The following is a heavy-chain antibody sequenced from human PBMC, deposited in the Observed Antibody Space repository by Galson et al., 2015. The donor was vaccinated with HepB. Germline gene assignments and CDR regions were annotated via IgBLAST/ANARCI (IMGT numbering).Heavy chain of an antibody. CDR3: AREVRTISFDY. Sequence: SLRLSCAASGFTFSSYAMHWVRQAPGKGLEWVAVISYDGSNKYYADSVKGRFTISRDNSKNTLYLQMNSLRAEDTAVYYCAREVRTISFDYWGQGTLVTVSS. D-gene: IGHD3-3*01. J-gene: IGHJ4*02. CDR2: ISYDGSNK. CDR1: GFTFSSYA. V-gene: IGHV3-30-3*01.